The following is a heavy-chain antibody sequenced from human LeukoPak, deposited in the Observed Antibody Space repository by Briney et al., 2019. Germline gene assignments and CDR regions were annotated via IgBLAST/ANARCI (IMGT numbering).Heavy chain of an antibody. CDR1: GYTLTELS. D-gene: IGHD2-2*02. CDR3: ATVAAVCSSTSCHNYYYYMDV. J-gene: IGHJ6*03. V-gene: IGHV1-24*01. Sequence: GASVKVSCKVSGYTLTELSMHWVRQAPGKGLEWMGGFDPEDGETIYAQKFQGRVTMTEDTSTDTAYMELSSLRSEGTAVYYCATVAAVCSSTSCHNYYYYMDVWGKGTTVTVSS. CDR2: FDPEDGET.